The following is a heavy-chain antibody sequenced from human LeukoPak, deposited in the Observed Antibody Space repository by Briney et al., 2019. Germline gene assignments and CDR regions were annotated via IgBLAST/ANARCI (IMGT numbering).Heavy chain of an antibody. CDR1: GFTFSNYW. D-gene: IGHD5-12*01. V-gene: IGHV3-7*01. CDR3: VRDGGVSGYDLHDY. Sequence: GGSLRLSCAASGFTFSNYWMTWVRQAPGKGLEWVAHINQDGSKEYYMDSVKARFTISRDNAKNSLSLQMNSLRAEDTAVYYCVRDGGVSGYDLHDYWGQGTLVTVSS. J-gene: IGHJ4*02. CDR2: INQDGSKE.